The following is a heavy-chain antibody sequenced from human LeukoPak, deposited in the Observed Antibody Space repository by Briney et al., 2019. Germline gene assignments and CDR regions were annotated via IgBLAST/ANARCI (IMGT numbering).Heavy chain of an antibody. CDR1: GFTFSSYG. CDR2: ISGSGGST. Sequence: GRSLRLSCAASGFTFSSYGMSWVRQAPGKGLEWVSAISGSGGSTYYADSVKGRFTISRDNSKNTLYLQMNSLRAEDTAVYYCARAILSGYPDSWGQGTLVIVFS. D-gene: IGHD3-3*01. V-gene: IGHV3-23*01. CDR3: ARAILSGYPDS. J-gene: IGHJ4*02.